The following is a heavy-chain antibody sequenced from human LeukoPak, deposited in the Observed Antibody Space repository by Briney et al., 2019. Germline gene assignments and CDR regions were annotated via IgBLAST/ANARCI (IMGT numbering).Heavy chain of an antibody. CDR3: ARDKGYAYSGSSFDY. Sequence: ASVKVSCKASGYTFTSYGISWVRQAPGQGLEWMGWISAYNGNTNYAQKLQGRVTMTTDTSTSTAYMELRSLRSDDTAVYYCARDKGYAYSGSSFDYWGQGTLVTVSS. J-gene: IGHJ4*02. CDR1: GYTFTSYG. CDR2: ISAYNGNT. V-gene: IGHV1-18*01. D-gene: IGHD6-6*01.